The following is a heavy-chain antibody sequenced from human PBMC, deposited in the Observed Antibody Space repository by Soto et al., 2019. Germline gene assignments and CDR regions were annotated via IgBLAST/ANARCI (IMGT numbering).Heavy chain of an antibody. CDR3: AKRLWFGEPIDK. Sequence: GGSLRLSCAASGFTFSIYALSWFRQAPGKGLEWVSTISNSDSSTYYADSVKGRFTISRDNSKNTLYLQMNSLKADDTAIYYCAKRLWFGEPIDKWGQGALVTVSS. J-gene: IGHJ4*02. V-gene: IGHV3-23*01. CDR2: ISNSDSST. D-gene: IGHD3-10*01. CDR1: GFTFSIYA.